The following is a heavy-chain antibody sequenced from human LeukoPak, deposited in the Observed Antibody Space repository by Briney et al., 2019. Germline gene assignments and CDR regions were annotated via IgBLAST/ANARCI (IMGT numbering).Heavy chain of an antibody. CDR1: GFTFNNYW. Sequence: GGSLRLSCAASGFTFNNYWIHWVRQVPGKGLVWVSRINNDGGSASYVDSVKGRFTISRDNAKNTLFLQMNSLRAEDTAVYYCARRGTGHGMDVWGQGTTVIVSS. D-gene: IGHD1-1*01. V-gene: IGHV3-74*01. CDR3: ARRGTGHGMDV. J-gene: IGHJ6*02. CDR2: INNDGGSA.